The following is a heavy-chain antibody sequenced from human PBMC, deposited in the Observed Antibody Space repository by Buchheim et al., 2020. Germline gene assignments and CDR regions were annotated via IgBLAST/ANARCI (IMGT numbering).Heavy chain of an antibody. V-gene: IGHV3-33*01. CDR3: ARAGITMVRGVAADWFDP. J-gene: IGHJ5*02. CDR2: IWYDGSNK. D-gene: IGHD3-10*01. Sequence: QVQLVESGGGVVQPGRSLRLSCAASGFTFSSYGMHWVRQAPGKGLEWVAVIWYDGSNKYYADSVKGRFTISRDTSKNTLYLQMNSLRAEDTAVYYCARAGITMVRGVAADWFDPWGQGTL. CDR1: GFTFSSYG.